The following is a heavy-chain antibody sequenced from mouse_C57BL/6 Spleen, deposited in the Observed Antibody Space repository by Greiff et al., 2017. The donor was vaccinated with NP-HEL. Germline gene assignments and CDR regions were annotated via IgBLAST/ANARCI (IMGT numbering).Heavy chain of an antibody. D-gene: IGHD2-1*01. V-gene: IGHV3-6*01. J-gene: IGHJ1*03. CDR2: ISYDGSN. CDR3: AREGGNDWYFDV. Sequence: EVKLQESGPGLVKPSQSLSLTCSVTGYSITSGYYWNWIRQFPGNKLEWMGYISYDGSNNYNPSLKNRISITRDTSKNQFFLKLNSVTTEDTATYYCAREGGNDWYFDVWGTGTTVTVSS. CDR1: GYSITSGYY.